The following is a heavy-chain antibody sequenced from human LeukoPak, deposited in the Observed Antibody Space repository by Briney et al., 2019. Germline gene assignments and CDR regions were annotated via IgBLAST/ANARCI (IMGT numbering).Heavy chain of an antibody. V-gene: IGHV4-39*01. CDR2: IYYSGST. CDR3: ARQAYAYYYYMDV. CDR1: GGSISSSSYY. Sequence: PSETLSLTCTVSGGSISSSSYYWGWIRQPPGEGLEWIGSIYYSGSTYYNPSLKSRVTISVDTSKNQFSLKLSSVTAADTAVYYCARQAYAYYYYMDVWGKGTTVTVSS. J-gene: IGHJ6*03. D-gene: IGHD4-17*01.